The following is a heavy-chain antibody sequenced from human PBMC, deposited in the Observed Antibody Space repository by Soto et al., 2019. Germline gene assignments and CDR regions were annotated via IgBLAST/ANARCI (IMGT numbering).Heavy chain of an antibody. CDR3: ARSYYDSSGYNFPFDS. Sequence: GSLRLSCAASGFTFSYYSMNWVRQAPGKGLEWVSYISSSSIYYADSVKGRFTIFRENGKNSLYLQMNSLRDEDTAVYYCARSYYDSSGYNFPFDSWGQGALVTVSS. D-gene: IGHD3-22*01. CDR1: GFTFSYYS. V-gene: IGHV3-48*02. J-gene: IGHJ4*02. CDR2: ISSSSI.